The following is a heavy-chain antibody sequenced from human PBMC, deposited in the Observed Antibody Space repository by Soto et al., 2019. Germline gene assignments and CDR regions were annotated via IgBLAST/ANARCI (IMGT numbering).Heavy chain of an antibody. CDR3: ARDRGGGGLVDP. CDR2: ISYDGSNK. Sequence: GGSLRLSCAASGFTFSSYGMHWVRQAPGKGLEWVAVISYDGSNKYYADSVKGRFTISRDKSTSTAYMELSSLRFEDTAVYYCARDRGGGGLVDPWGQGTLVTVSS. CDR1: GFTFSSYG. J-gene: IGHJ5*02. V-gene: IGHV3-30*03. D-gene: IGHD6-25*01.